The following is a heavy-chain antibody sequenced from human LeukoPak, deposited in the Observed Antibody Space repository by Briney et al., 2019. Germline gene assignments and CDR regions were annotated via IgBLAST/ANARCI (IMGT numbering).Heavy chain of an antibody. D-gene: IGHD2-2*01. Sequence: SETLFLTCAVSGGSISSSNWWSWVRQPPGKGLEWIGEIYHSGSTNYNPSLKSRVTISVDKSKNQFSLKLSSVTAADTAVYYCARDRHCSSTSCYRKRGGMDVWGKGTTVTVSS. CDR3: ARDRHCSSTSCYRKRGGMDV. CDR2: IYHSGST. CDR1: GGSISSSNW. V-gene: IGHV4-4*02. J-gene: IGHJ6*04.